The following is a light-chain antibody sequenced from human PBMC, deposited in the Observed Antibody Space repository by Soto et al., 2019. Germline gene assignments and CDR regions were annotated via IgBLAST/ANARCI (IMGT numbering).Light chain of an antibody. CDR2: GAS. CDR3: RQYGSSPPWT. V-gene: IGKV3-20*01. CDR1: QSVSSNY. J-gene: IGKJ1*01. Sequence: EIVLTQSPGTLSLSPGERATLSCRASQSVSSNYLAWYQQKPGQAPRLLIYGASSRATGIAERWSGSGAGTEFTLTIIRLEAEDSAVYYCRQYGSSPPWTFGQGTKVEIK.